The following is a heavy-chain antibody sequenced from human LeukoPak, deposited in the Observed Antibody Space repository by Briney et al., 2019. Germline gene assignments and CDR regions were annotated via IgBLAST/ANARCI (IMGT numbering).Heavy chain of an antibody. V-gene: IGHV4-34*01. CDR3: ARLLWFGDCYMDV. CDR2: INHSGST. CDR1: GGSISSYY. J-gene: IGHJ6*03. D-gene: IGHD3-10*01. Sequence: SETLSLTCTVPGGSISSYYWSWIRQPPGKGLEWIGEINHSGSTNYNPSLKSRVTISVDTSKNQFSLKLSSVTAADTAVYYCARLLWFGDCYMDVWGKGTTVTVSS.